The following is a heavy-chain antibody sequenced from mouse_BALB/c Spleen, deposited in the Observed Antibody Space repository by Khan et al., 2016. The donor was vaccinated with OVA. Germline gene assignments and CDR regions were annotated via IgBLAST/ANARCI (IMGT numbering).Heavy chain of an antibody. CDR3: TIRDYFDY. J-gene: IGHJ2*01. CDR1: GYTFTDYS. V-gene: IGHV1S137*01. Sequence: VQLQESGPELVRPGVSVKISCKGSGYTFTDYSMHWVKQSHAKSLEWIGVISTYSVNTNYNQKFKGKATLTVDKSSSTAYMELARLTSEDSANYYCTIRDYFDYWGQGTTLTVSS. CDR2: ISTYSVNT.